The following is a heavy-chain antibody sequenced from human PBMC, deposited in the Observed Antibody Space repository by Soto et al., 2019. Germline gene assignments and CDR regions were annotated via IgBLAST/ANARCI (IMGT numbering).Heavy chain of an antibody. CDR3: ARDDRGYSYGEKVDY. CDR1: GYGFTSYY. D-gene: IGHD5-18*01. V-gene: IGHV1-46*01. Sequence: ASVKVSCKTPGYGFTSYYIHWVRQAPGQGLEWMGIISPNGASTSYAQKFQERITLTRDTSTSTVYLELSSLRSDDTAVYYCARDDRGYSYGEKVDYWGQGTLVTVSS. CDR2: ISPNGAST. J-gene: IGHJ4*02.